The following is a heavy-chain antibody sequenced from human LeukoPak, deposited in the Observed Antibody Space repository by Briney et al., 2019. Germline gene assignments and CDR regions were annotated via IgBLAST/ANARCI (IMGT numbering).Heavy chain of an antibody. CDR2: IYYSGST. CDR1: GGSISSYY. CDR3: ARGFDHYYGSGSYFR. V-gene: IGHV4-59*01. J-gene: IGHJ4*02. Sequence: SETLSLTCTVSGGSISSYYWSWIRQPPGKGLEWIGYIYYSGSTNYNPSLKSRVTISVDTSKNQFSLKLSSVTAADTAVYYCARGFDHYYGSGSYFRWGQGTLVTVSS. D-gene: IGHD3-10*01.